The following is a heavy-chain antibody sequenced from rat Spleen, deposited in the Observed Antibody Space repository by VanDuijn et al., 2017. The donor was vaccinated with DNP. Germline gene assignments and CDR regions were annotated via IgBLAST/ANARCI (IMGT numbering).Heavy chain of an antibody. D-gene: IGHD4-3*01. J-gene: IGHJ2*01. Sequence: EVRLVESGGGLVQPGRSLKLSCVASGFTFSDFYMAWIRQAPTKGLEWVAYIRYDSGITYYGDSVKGRFTISRDNAKSTLYLQMNSLRSEDTATYYCARWNNSGYYFDYWGQGVMVTVSS. CDR1: GFTFSDFY. CDR3: ARWNNSGYYFDY. V-gene: IGHV5-22*01. CDR2: IRYDSGIT.